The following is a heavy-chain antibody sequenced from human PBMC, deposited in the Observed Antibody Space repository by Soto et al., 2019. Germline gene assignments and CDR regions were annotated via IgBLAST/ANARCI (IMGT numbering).Heavy chain of an antibody. J-gene: IGHJ4*02. V-gene: IGHV2-5*02. Sequence: QITLKESGPTLVKPTQTLTLTCTFSGFSLSTSGVGVGWIRQPPGKALEWLALIYWDDDKRYSPSLKSRLTITKDTSTNQXVLTMTNMDPVDTATYYCAHAIPVATAMVIDYFDYWGQGTLVTVSS. CDR2: IYWDDDK. CDR3: AHAIPVATAMVIDYFDY. CDR1: GFSLSTSGVG. D-gene: IGHD5-18*01.